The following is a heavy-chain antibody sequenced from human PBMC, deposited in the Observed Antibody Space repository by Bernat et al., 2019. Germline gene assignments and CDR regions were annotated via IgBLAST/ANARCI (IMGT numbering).Heavy chain of an antibody. D-gene: IGHD3-10*01. CDR3: AKEHLDYGSGSYFGF. J-gene: IGHJ4*02. Sequence: QVQLVESGGGVVQPGRSLRLSCAASGFTFSSYAMHWVRQAPGKGLEWVAVIAYDGSNKYYADSVKGRFTISRDNSKNTLYLQMNSLRAEDTAVYYCAKEHLDYGSGSYFGFWGQGTLVTVSS. CDR1: GFTFSSYA. V-gene: IGHV3-30*01. CDR2: IAYDGSNK.